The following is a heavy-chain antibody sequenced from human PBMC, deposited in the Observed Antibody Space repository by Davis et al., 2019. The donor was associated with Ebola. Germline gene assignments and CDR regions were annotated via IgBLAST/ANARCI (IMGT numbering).Heavy chain of an antibody. D-gene: IGHD6-19*01. CDR3: ARDPQYSSGWFD. Sequence: ASVKVSCKASGYTFTGYYMHWVRQAPGQGLEWMGRINPNSGGTNYAQKFQGRVTMTRDTSISTAYMELSRLGSDDTAVYYCARDPQYSSGWFDWGQGTLVTVSS. CDR2: INPNSGGT. CDR1: GYTFTGYY. J-gene: IGHJ4*02. V-gene: IGHV1-2*06.